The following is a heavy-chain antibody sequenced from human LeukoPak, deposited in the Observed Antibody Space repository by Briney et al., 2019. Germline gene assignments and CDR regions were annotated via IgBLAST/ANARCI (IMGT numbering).Heavy chain of an antibody. Sequence: GGSLRLSCAASEFSVGSNYMTWVRQAPGKGLEWVSLICGGSTYYADSVKGRFTISRDNSKNTLYLQMNSLRAEDTAVYYCAKGDTTWELPHDYWGQGTLVTVSS. J-gene: IGHJ4*02. D-gene: IGHD1-26*01. CDR1: EFSVGSNY. V-gene: IGHV3-66*01. CDR2: ICGGST. CDR3: AKGDTTWELPHDY.